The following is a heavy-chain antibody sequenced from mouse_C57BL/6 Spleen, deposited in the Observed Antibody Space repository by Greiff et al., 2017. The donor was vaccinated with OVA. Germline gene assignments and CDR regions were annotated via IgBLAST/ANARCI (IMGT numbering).Heavy chain of an antibody. CDR3: ARGAGTTVVATDD. V-gene: IGHV1-80*01. D-gene: IGHD1-1*01. CDR1: GYAFSSYW. CDR2: IYPGDGDT. Sequence: VKLQESGAELVKPGASVKISCKASGYAFSSYWMNWVKQRPGKGLEWIGQIYPGDGDTNYNGKFKGKATLTADKSSSTAYMQVSSLTSEDSAVYCCARGAGTTVVATDDWGQGTTLTVSS. J-gene: IGHJ2*01.